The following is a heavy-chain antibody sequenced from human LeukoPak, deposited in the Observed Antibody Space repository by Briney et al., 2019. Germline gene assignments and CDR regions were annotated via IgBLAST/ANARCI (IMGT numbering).Heavy chain of an antibody. CDR3: ARGRKYTSGYRVTELGSGYSDY. D-gene: IGHD5-18*01. CDR1: GFSFSSYA. Sequence: GGSLGLSCAASGFSFSSYAMSWVRQAPGKGLEWVSVIGGGPGNTYYTDSVKGRFTISRDNAKNSLYLQMNSLRAEDTAVYYCARGRKYTSGYRVTELGSGYSDYWGQGTLVTVSS. J-gene: IGHJ4*02. CDR2: IGGGPGNT. V-gene: IGHV3-23*01.